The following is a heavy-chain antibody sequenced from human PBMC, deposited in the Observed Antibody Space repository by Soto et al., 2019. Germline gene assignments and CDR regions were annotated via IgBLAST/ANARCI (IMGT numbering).Heavy chain of an antibody. CDR1: GDSISTDY. D-gene: IGHD4-17*01. V-gene: IGHV4-59*08. J-gene: IGHJ4*02. CDR3: ARRYGPGFDY. CDR2: IYYGGST. Sequence: SETLSLTCTVSGDSISTDYWSWIRQSPGKGLEWIGFIYYGGSTNYNPSLKSRVTISVDTPKNQFSLKLSSVTAADTAVYYCARRYGPGFDYWGQGTLVTVSS.